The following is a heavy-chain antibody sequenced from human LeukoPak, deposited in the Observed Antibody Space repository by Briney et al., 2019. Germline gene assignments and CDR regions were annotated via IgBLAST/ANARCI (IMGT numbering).Heavy chain of an antibody. J-gene: IGHJ4*02. V-gene: IGHV3-48*03. Sequence: GGSLRLSCVASGFVFNSYEMSLGRQAPGKGLELLSYITGRGDTIYYADSVRGRFTISRDNAKLSLFLQMNTLRAEDTALYYCARSLGPTKPFDFWGKGTPVTVSS. CDR2: ITGRGDTI. D-gene: IGHD5-24*01. CDR3: ARSLGPTKPFDF. CDR1: GFVFNSYE.